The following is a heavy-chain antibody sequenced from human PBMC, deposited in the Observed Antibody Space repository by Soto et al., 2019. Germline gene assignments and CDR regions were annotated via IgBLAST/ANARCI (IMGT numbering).Heavy chain of an antibody. V-gene: IGHV3-30*18. CDR3: AKDLESALSY. CDR1: GFTFSSYG. Sequence: QVQLVESRGGVVQPGRSLRLSCAASGFTFSSYGMHWVRQAPGKGLEWVAVISYDGSNKYYADSVKGRFTISRDNSKNTLYLQMNSRRAEDTAVYYCAKDLESALSYWGQGTLVTVSS. J-gene: IGHJ4*02. CDR2: ISYDGSNK.